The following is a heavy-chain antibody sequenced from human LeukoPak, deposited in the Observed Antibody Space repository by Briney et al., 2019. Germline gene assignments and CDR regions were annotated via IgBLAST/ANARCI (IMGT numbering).Heavy chain of an antibody. Sequence: PSETLSLTCTVSGASISSSYCTWIRQSAGEGLEWIGHMSSGGSTTYNPSFKGRVTMSLDTSKRQFSLNLSSVTAADTAVYYCARDQTYYVSSGYYYVTYLQHWGQGILVTVSS. CDR3: ARDQTYYVSSGYYYVTYLQH. D-gene: IGHD3-22*01. CDR2: MSSGGST. V-gene: IGHV4-4*07. CDR1: GASISSSY. J-gene: IGHJ1*01.